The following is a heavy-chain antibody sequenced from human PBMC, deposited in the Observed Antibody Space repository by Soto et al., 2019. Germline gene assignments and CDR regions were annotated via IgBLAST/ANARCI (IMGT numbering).Heavy chain of an antibody. CDR3: ARAGYNYGHDY. CDR2: MNPNSGNT. CDR1: GYTFTSYD. Sequence: ASVKVSCKASGYTFTSYDIHWVRQATGQGLEWMGWMNPNSGNTGCGQKFQGRVSMTRNTSITTAYMELSSLRSEDTAVYYCARAGYNYGHDYWGRGTLVTVSS. J-gene: IGHJ4*02. D-gene: IGHD5-18*01. V-gene: IGHV1-8*01.